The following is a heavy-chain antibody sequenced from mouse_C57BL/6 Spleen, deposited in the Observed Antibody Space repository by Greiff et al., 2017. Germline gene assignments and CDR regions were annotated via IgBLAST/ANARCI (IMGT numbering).Heavy chain of an antibody. CDR3: ARGGYGNYPYAMDY. CDR1: GYAFSSYW. CDR2: IYPGDGDT. D-gene: IGHD2-1*01. Sequence: VMLVESGAELVKPGASVKISCKASGYAFSSYWMNWVKQRPGKGLEWIGQIYPGDGDTNYNGKFKGKATLTADKSSSTAYMQLSSLTSEDSAVYFCARGGYGNYPYAMDYWGQGTSVTVSS. J-gene: IGHJ4*01. V-gene: IGHV1-80*01.